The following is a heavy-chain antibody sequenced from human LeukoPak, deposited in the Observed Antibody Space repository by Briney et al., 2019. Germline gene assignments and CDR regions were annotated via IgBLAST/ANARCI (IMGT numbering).Heavy chain of an antibody. J-gene: IGHJ4*02. CDR3: ARGSAYGGDFDY. Sequence: SETLSLTCTVSDGSISSYYWSWIRQPPGKGLEWIGNIYYSGSTNYNPSLKSRVTISVDTSKNQFSLKPRSVTAADTAVYSCARGSAYGGDFDYWGQGTLVTVSS. D-gene: IGHD2-21*01. CDR1: DGSISSYY. CDR2: IYYSGST. V-gene: IGHV4-59*01.